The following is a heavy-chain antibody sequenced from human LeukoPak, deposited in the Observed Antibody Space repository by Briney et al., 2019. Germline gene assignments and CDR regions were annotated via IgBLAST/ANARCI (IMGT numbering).Heavy chain of an antibody. Sequence: PSETLSLTCTVSGGSVSSDSYFRTWIRQPPGKGLEWIGYIYYSGSTNYNPSLKSRVTISLDTSKSQISLKLSSVTAADTAVYYCARGQRRLQDYWGQGTLVTVSS. J-gene: IGHJ4*02. CDR1: GGSVSSDSYF. V-gene: IGHV4-61*01. CDR3: ARGQRRLQDY. CDR2: IYYSGST.